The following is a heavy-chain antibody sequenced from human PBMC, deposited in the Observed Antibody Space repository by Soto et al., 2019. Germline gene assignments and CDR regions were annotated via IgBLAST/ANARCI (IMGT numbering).Heavy chain of an antibody. J-gene: IGHJ3*02. V-gene: IGHV1-2*04. CDR2: INPNSGGT. CDR1: GYTFTGYY. CDR3: ARDRCGGHCYPDAFDI. Sequence: ASVKVSCKASGYTFTGYYMHWVRQAPGQGLEWMGWINPNSGGTNYVQKFQGWVTMTRDTSISTAYMELSRLRSDDTAVYYCARDRCGGHCYPDAFDIWGQGTMVTVSS. D-gene: IGHD2-21*01.